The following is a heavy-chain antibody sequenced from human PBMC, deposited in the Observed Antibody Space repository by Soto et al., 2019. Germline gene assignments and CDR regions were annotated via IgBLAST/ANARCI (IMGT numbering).Heavy chain of an antibody. D-gene: IGHD2-21*02. CDR3: VHSRCGGDCLQSYSSHYYYGMDI. J-gene: IGHJ6*02. CDR2: IYWDGDR. V-gene: IGHV2-5*02. CDR1: GFSLSTGGMG. Sequence: QITLKESGPTLVKPTQTLTLTCTFSGFSLSTGGMGVGWIRQPPGKALEWLALIYWDGDRRYRPSLMSRLTIAKDTSKNQVVLTMTNMDPVDTPTYYCVHSRCGGDCLQSYSSHYYYGMDIWGQGTTVTVSS.